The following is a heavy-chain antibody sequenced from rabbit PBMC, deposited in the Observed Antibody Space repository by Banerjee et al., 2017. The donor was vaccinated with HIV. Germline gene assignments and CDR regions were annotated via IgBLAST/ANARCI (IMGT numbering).Heavy chain of an antibody. CDR3: ARDLAGVTGWNFGL. V-gene: IGHV1S45*01. CDR1: GFSFSSSHW. D-gene: IGHD4-1*01. CDR2: IYTGSSGNT. Sequence: QEQLEESGGDLVKPGASLTLTCTASGFSFSSSHWICWVRQAPGKGLEWIACIYTGSSGNTYYAGWAKGRFTISKTSSTTVTLQMTSLTAADTATYFCARDLAGVTGWNFGLWGPGTLVTVS. J-gene: IGHJ4*01.